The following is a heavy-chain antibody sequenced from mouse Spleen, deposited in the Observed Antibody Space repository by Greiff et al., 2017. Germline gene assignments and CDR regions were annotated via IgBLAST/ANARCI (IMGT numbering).Heavy chain of an antibody. CDR1: GYTFTSYW. Sequence: QVQLKQPGAELVKPGASVKMSCKASGYTFTSYWINWVKQRPGQGLEWIGDIYPGRGITNYNEKFKSKATLTLDTSSSTAYMQLSSLTSEDSAVYYCSRRDGYDDAMDYWGQGTSVTVSS. J-gene: IGHJ4*01. CDR3: SRRDGYDDAMDY. D-gene: IGHD2-2*01. V-gene: IGHV1-55*01. CDR2: IYPGRGIT.